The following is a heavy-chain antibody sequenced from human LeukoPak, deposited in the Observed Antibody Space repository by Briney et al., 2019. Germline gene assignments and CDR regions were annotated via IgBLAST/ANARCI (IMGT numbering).Heavy chain of an antibody. CDR1: GYSISSGYY. CDR2: IYHSGST. D-gene: IGHD4-11*01. J-gene: IGHJ3*02. Sequence: PSETLSLTCTVSGYSISSGYYWGWIRQPPGKGLERIGSIYHSGSTYYNPSLKSRVTILVVTSKNQFSLKLSSVTAADTTVYYCAHPVNDAFDIWGQGTMVTVSS. V-gene: IGHV4-38-2*02. CDR3: AHPVNDAFDI.